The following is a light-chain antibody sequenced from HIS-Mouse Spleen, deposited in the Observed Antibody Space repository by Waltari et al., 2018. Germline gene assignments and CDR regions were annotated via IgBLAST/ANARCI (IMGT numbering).Light chain of an antibody. Sequence: DIQMTQSPSSLSASVGDRVTITCRASQGISNYLAWYQQKPGKVPKLLIYAASTLQSRVPSRFSGSGSGTDFTLTISSLQSEDVATYYCQKYNSAPRTFGQGTRVEIK. CDR1: QGISNY. CDR3: QKYNSAPRT. V-gene: IGKV1-27*01. CDR2: AAS. J-gene: IGKJ1*01.